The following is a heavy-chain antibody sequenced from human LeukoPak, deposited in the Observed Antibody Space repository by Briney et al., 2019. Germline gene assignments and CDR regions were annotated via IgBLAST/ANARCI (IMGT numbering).Heavy chain of an antibody. V-gene: IGHV4-59*12. CDR1: GGSISTYY. Sequence: SETLSLTCTVSGGSISTYYWSWIRQPPGKGLEWIGYIHYSGSTNFNPSLKSRVTISVDTSKNQFSLKLSSVTAADTAVYYCARGQEGDFDYWGQATLVTVSS. CDR2: IHYSGST. D-gene: IGHD1-26*01. J-gene: IGHJ4*02. CDR3: ARGQEGDFDY.